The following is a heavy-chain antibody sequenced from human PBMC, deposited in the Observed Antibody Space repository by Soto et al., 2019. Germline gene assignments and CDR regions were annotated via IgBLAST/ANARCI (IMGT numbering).Heavy chain of an antibody. CDR3: VKDDGGYPSTAPH. J-gene: IGHJ4*02. V-gene: IGHV3-23*01. D-gene: IGHD3-22*01. CDR2: ISGSGDRT. Sequence: EVQLLESGGGLVQAGGSLRLSCAASGITISNYPMSWVRQAPGKGLDWVSGISGSGDRTYYADSAKGRFTISKDISKNSLSLQLDSLGVEDTAGYFCVKDDGGYPSTAPHWGQGTLVTVSS. CDR1: GITISNYP.